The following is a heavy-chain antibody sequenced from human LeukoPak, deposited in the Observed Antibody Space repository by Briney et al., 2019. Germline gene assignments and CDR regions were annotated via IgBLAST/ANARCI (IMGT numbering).Heavy chain of an antibody. CDR2: VYYTGST. J-gene: IGHJ3*01. CDR1: GGSISGYY. CDR3: ARISSSNWYNERGAFDV. Sequence: SETLSLTCTVSGGSISGYYWSWVRQPPGKGLEWIGFVYYTGSTNYSPSLKSRVTISVDTSKNQFSLKLRSVTAADTAVYYCARISSSNWYNERGAFDVWGQGTMVTVSS. D-gene: IGHD6-13*01. V-gene: IGHV4-59*01.